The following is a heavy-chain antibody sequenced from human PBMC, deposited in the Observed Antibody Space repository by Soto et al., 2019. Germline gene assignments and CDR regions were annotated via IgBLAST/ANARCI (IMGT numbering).Heavy chain of an antibody. CDR2: ISYDGSNK. V-gene: IGHV3-30-3*01. D-gene: IGHD5-12*01. J-gene: IGHJ4*02. CDR1: GFTFSSYA. Sequence: QVQLVESGGGVVQPGRSLRLSCAASGFTFSSYAMHWVRQAPGKGLEWVAVISYDGSNKYYADSVKGRFTISRDNSKNTLYLQMNSLRAEDTAVYYCARGEMATIKLVDYWGQGTLVTVSS. CDR3: ARGEMATIKLVDY.